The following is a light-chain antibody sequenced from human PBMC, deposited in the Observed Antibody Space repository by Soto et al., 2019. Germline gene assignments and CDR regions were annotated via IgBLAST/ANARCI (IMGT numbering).Light chain of an antibody. CDR3: SSYTSSSTLLV. Sequence: QSALTQPASVSGSPGQSITISCTGTSSDVGGYNYVSWYQQHPGKAPKLMIYDVSNRPSGVSNRFSGSKSGNTASLTISGPQAEYEADYYCSSYTSSSTLLVFGGGTKVTVL. CDR1: SSDVGGYNY. CDR2: DVS. V-gene: IGLV2-14*01. J-gene: IGLJ2*01.